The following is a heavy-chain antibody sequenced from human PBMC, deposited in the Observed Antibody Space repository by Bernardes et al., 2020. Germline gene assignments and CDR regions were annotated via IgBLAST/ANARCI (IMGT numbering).Heavy chain of an antibody. J-gene: IGHJ6*02. CDR1: GGSFSGYY. D-gene: IGHD6-13*01. Sequence: SETLSLTCAVYGGSFSGYYLSWILHPPGKGLEWICEINHSGITNYNPSLKIRVTISVVTSKNQFSLKLSSVTAAYTAVYYCAISLIAAEEGYYYGRVVYVQGMMVTVAS. CDR3: AISLIAAEEGYYYGRVV. V-gene: IGHV4-34*01. CDR2: INHSGIT.